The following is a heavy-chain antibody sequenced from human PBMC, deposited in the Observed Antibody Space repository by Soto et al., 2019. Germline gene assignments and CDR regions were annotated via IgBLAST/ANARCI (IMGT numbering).Heavy chain of an antibody. CDR1: GGTFSDYA. CDR2: IIPFFGRT. D-gene: IGHD3-3*01. Sequence: QVQLVQSGAEVKKPGSSMKVSCKTFGGTFSDYAISWVRQAPGQGLEWMGGIIPFFGRTNYAQEFQGRVTITADESTSTAYMELSSLRHEDTAVYYCVRAGRFGVVINGGMDVWGQGTTVTVSS. V-gene: IGHV1-69*01. J-gene: IGHJ6*02. CDR3: VRAGRFGVVINGGMDV.